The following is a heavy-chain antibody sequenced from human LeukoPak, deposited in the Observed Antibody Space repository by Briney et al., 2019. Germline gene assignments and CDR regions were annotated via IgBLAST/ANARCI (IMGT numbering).Heavy chain of an antibody. Sequence: GGSLRLSCAASGFTLSSYAMHWVRQAPGKGLEWVAVIWYDGSKKYYADFVKGRFTISRDNSKNTLSLQMSSLRVEDTAVYYCARWNQGHGLDVWGQGTTVTVSS. J-gene: IGHJ6*02. CDR1: GFTLSSYA. CDR2: IWYDGSKK. D-gene: IGHD4-23*01. V-gene: IGHV3-33*01. CDR3: ARWNQGHGLDV.